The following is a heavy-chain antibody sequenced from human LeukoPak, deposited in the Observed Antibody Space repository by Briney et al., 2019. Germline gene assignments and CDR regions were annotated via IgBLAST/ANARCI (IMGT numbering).Heavy chain of an antibody. D-gene: IGHD2-15*01. CDR3: ARGGRRQSLNYYYYYGMDV. CDR2: IYYSGST. Sequence: SQTLSLTCTVSGGSISSGGYYWSWIRQHPGKGLEWIGYIYYSGSTYYNPSLKSRVTISVDTSKNQFSLKLSSVTAADTAVYYCARGGRRQSLNYYYYYGMDVWGQGTTVTVSS. J-gene: IGHJ6*02. CDR1: GGSISSGGYY. V-gene: IGHV4-31*03.